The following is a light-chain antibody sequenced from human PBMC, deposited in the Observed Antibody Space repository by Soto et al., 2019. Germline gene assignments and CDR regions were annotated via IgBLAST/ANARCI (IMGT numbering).Light chain of an antibody. Sequence: EIVLTQSPATLSLSPGERATLSCRASQSISAFLAWFQQKPGQAPRLLIYDASNRATGIPARFSGSGSGTDFTLTISSLEPEDFAVYYCQHRSNWPPTFGGGTRVEIK. CDR2: DAS. V-gene: IGKV3-11*01. J-gene: IGKJ4*01. CDR1: QSISAF. CDR3: QHRSNWPPT.